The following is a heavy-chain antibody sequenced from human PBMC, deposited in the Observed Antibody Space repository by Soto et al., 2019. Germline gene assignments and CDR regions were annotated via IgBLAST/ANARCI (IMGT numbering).Heavy chain of an antibody. CDR3: ARDGVAVGAKTSYWYFDL. V-gene: IGHV3-30-3*01. CDR2: ISYDGSNK. CDR1: GFTFSSYA. J-gene: IGHJ2*01. D-gene: IGHD1-26*01. Sequence: QVQLVESGGGVVQPGRSLRLSCAASGFTFSSYAMHWVRQAPGKGLEWVAVISYDGSNKYYADSVKGRFTISRDNSKNTLYLQMNSLRAEDTAVYYCARDGVAVGAKTSYWYFDLWGRGTLVTVSS.